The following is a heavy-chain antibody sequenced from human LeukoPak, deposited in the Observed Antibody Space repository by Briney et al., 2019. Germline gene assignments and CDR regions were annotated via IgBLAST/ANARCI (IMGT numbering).Heavy chain of an antibody. D-gene: IGHD6-19*01. CDR1: GYTFTDHW. CDR3: ARGDNSGWYFFDY. J-gene: IGHJ4*02. V-gene: IGHV5-51*01. CDR2: IYPGDSDT. Sequence: KGGESLKISCKAPGYTFTDHWIGWVGQMPGKGLDWMGIIYPGDSDTRYSPSFQGQVTISADKSISTAYLQWRNLQAPDTAMYYCARGDNSGWYFFDYWGQGTLVTVSS.